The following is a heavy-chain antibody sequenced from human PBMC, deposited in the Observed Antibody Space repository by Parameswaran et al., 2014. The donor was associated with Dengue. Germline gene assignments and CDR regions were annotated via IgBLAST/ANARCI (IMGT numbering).Heavy chain of an antibody. Sequence: WVRQAPGQGLEWMGGIIPILGIANYAQKFQGRVTITADKSTSTAYMELSSLRSEDTAVYYCARVYCSGGSCYSDYYYGMDVWGQGTTVTVSS. D-gene: IGHD2-15*01. J-gene: IGHJ6*02. CDR3: ARVYCSGGSCYSDYYYGMDV. CDR2: IIPILGIA. V-gene: IGHV1-69*10.